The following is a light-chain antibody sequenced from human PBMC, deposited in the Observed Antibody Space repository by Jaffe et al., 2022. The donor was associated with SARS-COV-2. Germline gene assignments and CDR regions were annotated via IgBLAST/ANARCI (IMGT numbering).Light chain of an antibody. J-gene: IGLJ3*02. CDR2: ENN. CDR3: QSYDSSKQV. CDR1: GGSIASNY. Sequence: FMLTQPQSVSESPGKTVTISCTGSGGSIASNYVQWYQQRPGSAPTTVICENNRRPSGVPDRFSGSVDYSSNSASLTISGLKTEDDADYYCQSYDSSKQVFGGGTKLTVL. V-gene: IGLV6-57*02.